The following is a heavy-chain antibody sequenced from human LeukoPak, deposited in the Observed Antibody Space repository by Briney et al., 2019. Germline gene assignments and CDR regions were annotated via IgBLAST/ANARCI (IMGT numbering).Heavy chain of an antibody. CDR2: VYYTGST. D-gene: IGHD4-17*01. V-gene: IGHV4-59*01. J-gene: IGHJ3*02. Sequence: PSETLSLTCPVSGGSISNYYYWTWIRQPPGKGLEWFGYVYYTGSTNFNPSLKSRVTMSLDTSRNQFSLKLTSLTAADTAVYYCARDRQATTAYDAFDIWGRGTMVTVSS. CDR3: ARDRQATTAYDAFDI. CDR1: GGSISNYY.